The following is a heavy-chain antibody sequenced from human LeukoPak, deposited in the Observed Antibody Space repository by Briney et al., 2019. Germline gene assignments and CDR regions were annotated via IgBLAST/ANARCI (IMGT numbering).Heavy chain of an antibody. CDR1: GFTFSSYA. Sequence: PGGSLRLSCAASGFTFSSYAMHWVRQAPGKGLEGVAVISYDGSNKYYADSMKGRFTISRDNSKNTLYLQMNSLRAEDTAVYYCARDMRLSSRYYDILTGYYRSNYGMDVWGKGTTVTVSS. D-gene: IGHD3-9*01. V-gene: IGHV3-30*04. J-gene: IGHJ6*04. CDR3: ARDMRLSSRYYDILTGYYRSNYGMDV. CDR2: ISYDGSNK.